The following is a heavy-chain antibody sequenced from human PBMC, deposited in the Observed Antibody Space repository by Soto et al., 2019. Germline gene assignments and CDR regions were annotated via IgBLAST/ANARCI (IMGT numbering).Heavy chain of an antibody. CDR2: IYVTGAV. D-gene: IGHD2-21*01. Sequence: PSETLSLTCSVSGAALNSGNYYWSWIRQVPGKGLEWTGHIYVTGAVDYNPSLRDRITISQDTSERQFSLNLRLVTAAGTAVYYCARLRIATNNYKWFDPWGQGTLVTVSS. CDR1: GAALNSGNYY. CDR3: ARLRIATNNYKWFDP. J-gene: IGHJ5*02. V-gene: IGHV4-31*03.